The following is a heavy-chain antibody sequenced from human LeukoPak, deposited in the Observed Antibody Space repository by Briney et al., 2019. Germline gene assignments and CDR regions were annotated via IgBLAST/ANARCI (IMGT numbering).Heavy chain of an antibody. D-gene: IGHD3-22*01. CDR3: ARGRLYDSSGYWYFDY. V-gene: IGHV3-23*01. Sequence: GGSLRLSCLASGFTFSNYAMSWVRQAPGKGLEWVSGITISGRTAYYADSVKGRFTISRDNFKNTLYLQMNSLRAEDTAVYYCARGRLYDSSGYWYFDYWGQGTLVTVSS. CDR2: ITISGRTA. CDR1: GFTFSNYA. J-gene: IGHJ4*01.